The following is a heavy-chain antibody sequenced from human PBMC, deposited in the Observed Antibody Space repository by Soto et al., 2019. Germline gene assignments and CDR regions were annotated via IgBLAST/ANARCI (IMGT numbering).Heavy chain of an antibody. V-gene: IGHV1-3*01. J-gene: IGHJ5*02. D-gene: IGHD3-3*01. Sequence: SVKVSCKASGYTFTSYAMHWVRQAPGQRLEWMGWINAGNGNTKYSQKFQGRVTITRDTSASTAYMELSSLRSEDTAVYYCARSLEWPNGWFDPWGQGTLVTVSS. CDR3: ARSLEWPNGWFDP. CDR1: GYTFTSYA. CDR2: INAGNGNT.